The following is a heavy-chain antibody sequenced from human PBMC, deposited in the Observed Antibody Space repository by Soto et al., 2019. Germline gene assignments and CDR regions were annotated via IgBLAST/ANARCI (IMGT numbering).Heavy chain of an antibody. J-gene: IGHJ6*02. CDR1: GGTFSSYA. CDR2: IIPIFGTA. Sequence: ASVKVSCKASGGTFSSYAISWVRQAPGQGLEWMGGIIPIFGTANYAQKFQGRVTITADESTSTAYMELSSLRSEDTAVYYCARDISLSYGSGSTYYYYYGMDVWGQGTTVTVSS. CDR3: ARDISLSYGSGSTYYYYYGMDV. D-gene: IGHD3-10*01. V-gene: IGHV1-69*13.